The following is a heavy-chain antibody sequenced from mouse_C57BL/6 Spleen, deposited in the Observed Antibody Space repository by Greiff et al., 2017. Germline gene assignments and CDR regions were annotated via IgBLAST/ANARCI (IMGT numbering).Heavy chain of an antibody. Sequence: VQLQQPGAELVKPGASVKLSCKASGYTFTSYWMQWVKQRPGQGLEWIGEIDPSDSYTNYNQKFKGKATLTVDTSSSTAYMQLSSLTSEDSAVYSCERSGAYYSNYDYFDYWGQGTTLTVSS. CDR3: ERSGAYYSNYDYFDY. CDR1: GYTFTSYW. CDR2: IDPSDSYT. D-gene: IGHD2-5*01. J-gene: IGHJ2*01. V-gene: IGHV1-50*01.